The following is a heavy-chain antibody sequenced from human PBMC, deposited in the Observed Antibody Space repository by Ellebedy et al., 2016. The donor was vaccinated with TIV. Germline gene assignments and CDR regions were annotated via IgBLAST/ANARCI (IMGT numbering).Heavy chain of an antibody. CDR1: GYTLTDLS. D-gene: IGHD3-22*01. Sequence: ASVKVSCKVSGYTLTDLSMHWVRQAPGKGLEWMGGFDPEDGETIYAQKFQGRVTMTEDTFTDTAYMELSSLRSEDTAVYYCATVYDSSGYHFDYWGQGTLVTVSS. CDR3: ATVYDSSGYHFDY. V-gene: IGHV1-24*01. J-gene: IGHJ4*02. CDR2: FDPEDGET.